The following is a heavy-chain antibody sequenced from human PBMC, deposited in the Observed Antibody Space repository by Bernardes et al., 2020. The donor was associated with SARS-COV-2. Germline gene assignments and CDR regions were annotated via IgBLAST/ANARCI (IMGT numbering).Heavy chain of an antibody. D-gene: IGHD2-15*01. CDR2: ISAYNDNT. J-gene: IGHJ4*02. V-gene: IGHV1-18*01. CDR1: GYTFTSYG. Sequence: ASVKVSCKASGYTFTSYGITWVRQATGQGLEWMGWISAYNDNTNYAQKFQGRVTLTTDTSTSTAYMELRSLSSDDTAVYYCAREDIGYCSDGSCQPFDYWGQGTLVTVSS. CDR3: AREDIGYCSDGSCQPFDY.